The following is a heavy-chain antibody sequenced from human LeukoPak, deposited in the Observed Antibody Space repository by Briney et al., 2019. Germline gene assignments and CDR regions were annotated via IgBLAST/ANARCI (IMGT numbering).Heavy chain of an antibody. CDR1: GGSISSSSYY. CDR3: ARLTYYDFWSGFLVDY. Sequence: PSETLSLTCTVSGGSISSSSYYWGWIRQPPGKGLEWIGSIYCSGSTYYNPSLKSRVTISVDTSKNQFSLKLSSVTAADTAVYYCARLTYYDFWSGFLVDYWGQGTLVTVSS. J-gene: IGHJ4*02. D-gene: IGHD3-3*01. CDR2: IYCSGST. V-gene: IGHV4-39*01.